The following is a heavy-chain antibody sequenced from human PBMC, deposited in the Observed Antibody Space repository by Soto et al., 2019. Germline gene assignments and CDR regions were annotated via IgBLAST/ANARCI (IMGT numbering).Heavy chain of an antibody. CDR3: ARGEASGSGWAIIDY. D-gene: IGHD3-22*01. V-gene: IGHV1-69*12. CDR1: GGTLSSYA. CDR2: IIPIFGTA. J-gene: IGHJ4*02. Sequence: QVQLVQSGAEVKKPGSSVKVCCKASGGTLSSYAISWVRQAPGQGLEWMGGIIPIFGTANYAQKFQGRVTITADESTSTAYMELSTLRSEDTAVYYCARGEASGSGWAIIDYWGQGTLVTVSS.